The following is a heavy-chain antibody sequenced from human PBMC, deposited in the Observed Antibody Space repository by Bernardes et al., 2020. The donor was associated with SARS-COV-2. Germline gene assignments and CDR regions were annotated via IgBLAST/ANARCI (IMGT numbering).Heavy chain of an antibody. CDR3: ATVFCSTTSCYNPSDPYYYYYGLDV. V-gene: IGHV4-39*01. J-gene: IGHJ6*02. Sequence: TQSVTCTVSGGSISNSPYYWGWIRQPPGKGLEWIGSIYYSGTTSYNPSLKSRITISVDTSKNQFSLKLTSVTAADTAVYYCATVFCSTTSCYNPSDPYYYYYGLDVWGQGTTVTVSS. D-gene: IGHD2-2*01. CDR1: GGSISNSPYY. CDR2: IYYSGTT.